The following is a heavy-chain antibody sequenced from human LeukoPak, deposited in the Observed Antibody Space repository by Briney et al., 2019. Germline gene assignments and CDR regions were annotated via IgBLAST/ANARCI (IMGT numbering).Heavy chain of an antibody. Sequence: GGSLRLSCAASGFDFSNYWMYWVRQAPGKGLEWVANIKQDGSEKYYVDSVRGRFTISRDNAKNSLSLQMNSLRAEDTAVYYCASNYGGWGPGTLVTVSS. CDR1: GFDFSNYW. J-gene: IGHJ4*02. CDR2: IKQDGSEK. D-gene: IGHD4-11*01. V-gene: IGHV3-7*03. CDR3: ASNYGG.